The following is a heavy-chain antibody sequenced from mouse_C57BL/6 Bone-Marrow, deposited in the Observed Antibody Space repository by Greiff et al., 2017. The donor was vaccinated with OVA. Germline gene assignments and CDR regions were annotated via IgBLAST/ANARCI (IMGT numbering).Heavy chain of an antibody. Sequence: EVKLQESGPGLVKPSQSLSLTCSVTGYSITSGYYWNWIRQFPGNQLEWMGYISYDGSNNYNPSLKNRISITRDTSKNQFFLKLNSVTTEDTATYYCARYYWYFDVWGTGTTVTVSS. CDR2: ISYDGSN. V-gene: IGHV3-6*01. CDR3: ARYYWYFDV. J-gene: IGHJ1*03. CDR1: GYSITSGYY.